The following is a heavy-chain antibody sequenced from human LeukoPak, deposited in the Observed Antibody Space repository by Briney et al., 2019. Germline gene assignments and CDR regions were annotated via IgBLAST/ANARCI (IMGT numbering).Heavy chain of an antibody. Sequence: SETLSLTCAVYGGSFSDYYWNWIRQPPGKGLEWIGEINHSGSTNYNPSLKSRVTMSVDTFKNQFSLTLSSVSAADTAVYYCARVQDFETRGYYLGYWGHGTLVTVSS. CDR2: INHSGST. D-gene: IGHD3-22*01. V-gene: IGHV4-34*01. CDR3: ARVQDFETRGYYLGY. CDR1: GGSFSDYY. J-gene: IGHJ4*01.